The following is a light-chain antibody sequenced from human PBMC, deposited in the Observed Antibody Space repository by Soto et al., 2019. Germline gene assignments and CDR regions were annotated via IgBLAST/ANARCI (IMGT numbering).Light chain of an antibody. CDR2: GAS. CDR1: QSVSSNY. CDR3: QQYGSSPMYT. J-gene: IGKJ2*01. V-gene: IGKV3-20*01. Sequence: EIVLTQSPGTLSLSPGERATLSCRASQSVSSNYLAWYQQKPGQAPRLLIYGASSRATDIPARFSGSGSGTDFTLTISRLEPEDFAVYYCQQYGSSPMYTFGQGTKLEIK.